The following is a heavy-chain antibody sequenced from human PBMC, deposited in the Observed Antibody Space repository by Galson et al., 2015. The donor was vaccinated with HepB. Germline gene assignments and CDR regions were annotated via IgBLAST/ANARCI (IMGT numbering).Heavy chain of an antibody. Sequence: SLRLSCAASGFTFSSYGMHWVRQAPGKGLEWVAVISYDGSNKYYADSVKGRFTISRDNSKNTLYLQTNSLRAEDTAAYYCTKAHSSGWYYFDYWGQGTLVTVSS. CDR1: GFTFSSYG. V-gene: IGHV3-30*18. J-gene: IGHJ4*02. CDR3: TKAHSSGWYYFDY. CDR2: ISYDGSNK. D-gene: IGHD6-19*01.